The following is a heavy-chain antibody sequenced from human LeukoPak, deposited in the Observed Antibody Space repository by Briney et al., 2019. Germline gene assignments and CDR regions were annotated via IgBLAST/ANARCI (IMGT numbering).Heavy chain of an antibody. V-gene: IGHV3-30*02. CDR2: IRYDGTNK. Sequence: QAGGSLRLSCAASRFTFSSYGMHWVRQAPGKGLEWMAFIRYDGTNKYYTDSVKGRFTISRDNSKHTLDLQMNSLRAEDTAVYYCAKQYCSGGSCYSGDYFDYWGQGTLVTVSS. J-gene: IGHJ4*02. CDR3: AKQYCSGGSCYSGDYFDY. D-gene: IGHD2-15*01. CDR1: RFTFSSYG.